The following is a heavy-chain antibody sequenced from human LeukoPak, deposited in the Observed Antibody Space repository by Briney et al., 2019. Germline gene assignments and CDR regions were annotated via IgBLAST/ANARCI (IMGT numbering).Heavy chain of an antibody. CDR2: ISGSGGST. Sequence: GGSLRLSCAASGFTFSSYWMSWVRQAPGKGLEWVSAISGSGGSTYYADSVKGRFTISRDNSKDTLYLQMNSLRAEDTAVYYCAKDWLVRGVIQWYYFDYWGQGTLVTVSS. CDR3: AKDWLVRGVIQWYYFDY. V-gene: IGHV3-23*01. J-gene: IGHJ4*02. CDR1: GFTFSSYW. D-gene: IGHD3-10*01.